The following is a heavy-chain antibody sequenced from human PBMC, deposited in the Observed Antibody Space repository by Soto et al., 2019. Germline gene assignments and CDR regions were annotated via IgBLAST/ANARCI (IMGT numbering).Heavy chain of an antibody. CDR3: ARGVRNYYGVDV. V-gene: IGHV3-74*01. Sequence: EVQLVESGGGLVQPGGSLRLSCAASGFTFSSYWMHWVRQAPGQGLVWVSRINSDESTTNYADSVKGRFTISRDNAKNTLYLQMNSLRAEDTAMYYCARGVRNYYGVDVWGQGTTVTVS. J-gene: IGHJ6*02. CDR1: GFTFSSYW. CDR2: INSDESTT.